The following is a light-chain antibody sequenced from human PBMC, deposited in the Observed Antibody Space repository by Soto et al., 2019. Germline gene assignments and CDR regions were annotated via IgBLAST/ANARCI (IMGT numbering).Light chain of an antibody. J-gene: IGKJ5*01. CDR2: DAS. CDR3: QQRHMWPIT. V-gene: IGKV3-11*01. Sequence: EIVLTQSPATLSLSPGERATLSCRATQDVSRYLAWYQQKPGQSPRLLIYDASNRATGIPARFSGSGSGTDFTLTISSLAPEDSAVYYCQQRHMWPITFGQGTRLEIK. CDR1: QDVSRY.